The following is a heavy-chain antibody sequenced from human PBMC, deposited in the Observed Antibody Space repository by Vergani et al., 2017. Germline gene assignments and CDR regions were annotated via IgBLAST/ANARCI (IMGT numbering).Heavy chain of an antibody. Sequence: EVQLVESGGGLVQPGGSLRLSCAASGFTFSSYEMNWVRQAPGKGLEWVSYISSSGSTIYYADSVKGRFTISRDNAKNSLHLQMNSLRAEDTAVYYCARPCRWCMLSFDYWGQGTLVTVSS. CDR2: ISSSGSTI. D-gene: IGHD2-8*01. CDR3: ARPCRWCMLSFDY. V-gene: IGHV3-48*03. J-gene: IGHJ4*02. CDR1: GFTFSSYE.